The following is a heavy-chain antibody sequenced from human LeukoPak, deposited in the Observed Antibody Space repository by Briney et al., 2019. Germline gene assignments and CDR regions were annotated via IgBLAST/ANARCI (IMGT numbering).Heavy chain of an antibody. V-gene: IGHV3-30*18. CDR1: GFTFSSYW. J-gene: IGHJ3*02. CDR3: AKELKDMATTMIDAFDI. D-gene: IGHD5-24*01. CDR2: ISYDGSNK. Sequence: GGSLRLSCAASGFTFSSYWMSWVRQAPGKGLEWVAVISYDGSNKYYADSVKGRFTISRDNSKNTLYLQMNSLRAEDTAVYYCAKELKDMATTMIDAFDIWGQGTMVTVSS.